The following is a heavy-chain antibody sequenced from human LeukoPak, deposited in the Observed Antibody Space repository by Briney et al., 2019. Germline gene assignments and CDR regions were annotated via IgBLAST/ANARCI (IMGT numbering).Heavy chain of an antibody. J-gene: IGHJ6*02. CDR2: INHSGST. V-gene: IGHV4-34*01. CDR3: ARVEAVAGTHYYYGMDV. CDR1: GGSFSGYY. Sequence: SETLSLTCAVYGGSFSGYYWSWIRQPPGKGLEWIGEINHSGSTNYNPSLKSRVTISVDTSKNQFSLKLSSVTAADTAVYYCARVEAVAGTHYYYGMDVWGQGTTVTVSS. D-gene: IGHD6-19*01.